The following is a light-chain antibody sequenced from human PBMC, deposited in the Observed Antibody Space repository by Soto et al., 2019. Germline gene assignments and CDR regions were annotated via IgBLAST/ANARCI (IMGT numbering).Light chain of an antibody. CDR2: GAS. Sequence: EAVLTQSPATLCVFPGDRDPLCCRASQSVAPQLAWYQQRPGQAPRLIIYGASKRAIGLPARFSGSGSGTDLTLTISILHSEYFAVYYCQQYNLWRSISFGQGTRLHIK. J-gene: IGKJ5*01. CDR1: QSVAPQ. V-gene: IGKV3D-15*03. CDR3: QQYNLWRSIS.